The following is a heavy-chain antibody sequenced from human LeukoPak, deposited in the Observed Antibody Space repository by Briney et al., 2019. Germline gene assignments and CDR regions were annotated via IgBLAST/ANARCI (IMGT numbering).Heavy chain of an antibody. CDR1: GFSFSSYW. D-gene: IGHD2/OR15-2a*01. CDR3: ARVGFCPRCHLDY. J-gene: IGHJ4*02. CDR2: ISPDGSSA. Sequence: QPGGSLRLSCAASGFSFSSYWMHWVRQAPGKGLVWVARISPDGSSALSADSVRGRFTISRDNADNTLYLQLNSLRAEDTAVYYCARVGFCPRCHLDYWGQGTLVTVSS. V-gene: IGHV3-74*03.